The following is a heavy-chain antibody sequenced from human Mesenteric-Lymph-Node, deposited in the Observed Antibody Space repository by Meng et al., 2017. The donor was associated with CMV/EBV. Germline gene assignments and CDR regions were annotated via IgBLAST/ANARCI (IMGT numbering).Heavy chain of an antibody. V-gene: IGHV3-30*02. CDR2: IRYDGGNK. CDR3: ARDNDGKDY. Sequence: GESLKISCAASGFTFSTSGMHWVRQAPGKGLEWVAYIRYDGGNKYYADSVKGRFTISRDTSKNTVFLQMNSLRAEDTAVYYCARDNDGKDYWGQGTLVTVSS. J-gene: IGHJ4*02. D-gene: IGHD5-24*01. CDR1: GFTFSTSG.